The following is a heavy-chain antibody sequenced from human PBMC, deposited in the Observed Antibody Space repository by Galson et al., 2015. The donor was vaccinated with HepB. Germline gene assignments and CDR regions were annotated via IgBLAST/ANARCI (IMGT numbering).Heavy chain of an antibody. Sequence: SVKVSCKASGYTFTSFGISWVRQAPGQGLEWMVWIHPYDGNTDYAQNLQGRVAMTTDTSTSTAYMELSSLRSDDTALYFCAGVGEGGRYGSATYYIDARFDYWGQGTLVTGSS. CDR3: AGVGEGGRYGSATYYIDARFDY. CDR1: GYTFTSFG. J-gene: IGHJ4*02. CDR2: IHPYDGNT. V-gene: IGHV1-18*04. D-gene: IGHD3-10*01.